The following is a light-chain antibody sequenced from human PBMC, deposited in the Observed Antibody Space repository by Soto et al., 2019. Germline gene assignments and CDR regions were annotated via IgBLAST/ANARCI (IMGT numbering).Light chain of an antibody. CDR2: GAS. CDR1: QSVSSSR. J-gene: IGKJ1*01. Sequence: EIVLPQSPGTLSLSPGERATLSCRASQSVSSSRLAWYRQKPGQAPRLLIYGASSRATGIPDRFSGSGSGTDFTLTISRLEPEDFAVYYCQQYGSSLWTFSQGTKVDIK. V-gene: IGKV3-20*01. CDR3: QQYGSSLWT.